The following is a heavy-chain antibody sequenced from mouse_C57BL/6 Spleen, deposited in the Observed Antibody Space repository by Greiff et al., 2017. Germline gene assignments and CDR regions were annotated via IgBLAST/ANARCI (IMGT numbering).Heavy chain of an antibody. D-gene: IGHD2-13*01. V-gene: IGHV1-64*01. CDR1: GYTFTSYW. CDR2: IHPNSGST. CDR3: GSDYYYAMDY. Sequence: QVQLQQPGAELVKPGASVKLSCKASGYTFTSYWMHWVKQRPGQGLEWIGMIHPNSGSTNYNEKFKSKATLTVDKSSSTAYMQLSSLTSEDSAVYYCGSDYYYAMDYWGQGTSVTVSS. J-gene: IGHJ4*01.